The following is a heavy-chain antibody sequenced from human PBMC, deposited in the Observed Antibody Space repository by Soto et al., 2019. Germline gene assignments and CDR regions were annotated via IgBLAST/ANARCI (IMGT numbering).Heavy chain of an antibody. D-gene: IGHD3-22*01. CDR3: ARDGYYDSSSYYGMDV. CDR1: GFTFSSYS. V-gene: IGHV3-21*01. J-gene: IGHJ6*02. CDR2: ISSSSSYI. Sequence: GGSLRLSCAGSGFTFSSYSMNWVRQAPGKGLEWVSSISSSSSYIYYADSVKGRFTISRDNAKNSLYLQMNSLRAEDTAVYYCARDGYYDSSSYYGMDVWGQGTTVTVSS.